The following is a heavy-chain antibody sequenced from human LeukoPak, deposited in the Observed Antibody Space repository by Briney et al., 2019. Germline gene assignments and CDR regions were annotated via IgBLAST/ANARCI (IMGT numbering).Heavy chain of an antibody. CDR3: ARERYGSGSNYYYYYMDV. J-gene: IGHJ6*03. V-gene: IGHV6-1*01. CDR1: GDTVSNKRSA. CDR2: TYYRSRWYN. D-gene: IGHD3-10*01. Sequence: SQTLSLTCAISGDTVSNKRSAWNWIRQSPSRGLEWLGRTYYRSRWYNDYAVSVKSRITINPDTSKNQFSLQLNSVSPEDTAVYYCARERYGSGSNYYYYYMDVWGKGTTVTVSS.